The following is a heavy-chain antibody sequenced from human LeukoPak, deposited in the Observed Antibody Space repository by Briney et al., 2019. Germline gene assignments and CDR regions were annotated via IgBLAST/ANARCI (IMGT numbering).Heavy chain of an antibody. CDR3: RGGGLTAMSYYGVDV. CDR1: GFTFSGSA. V-gene: IGHV3-73*01. D-gene: IGHD3-16*02. J-gene: IGHJ6*02. CDR2: IRSKANNYST. Sequence: GGSLRLSCAASGFTFSGSAMHWVRQASGKGLEWVGRIRSKANNYSTAYAASGKGRFTISRDDSKNTAYLLMHSLKTRGGAGYYCRGGGLTAMSYYGVDVWGQGTTVTVSS.